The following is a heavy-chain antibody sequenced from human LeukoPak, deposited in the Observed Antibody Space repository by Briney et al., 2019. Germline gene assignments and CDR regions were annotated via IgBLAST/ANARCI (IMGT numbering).Heavy chain of an antibody. V-gene: IGHV1-2*02. J-gene: IGHJ4*02. D-gene: IGHD3-10*01. CDR3: ARLSMVRGVRWDY. CDR1: GYTFTGYY. CDR2: INPNSGGT. Sequence: ASVKVSCKASGYTFTGYYMHWVRQAPGQGLEWMGWINPNSGGTNYAQKLQGRVTMTTDTSTSTAYMELRSLRSDDTAVYYCARLSMVRGVRWDYWGQGTLVTVSS.